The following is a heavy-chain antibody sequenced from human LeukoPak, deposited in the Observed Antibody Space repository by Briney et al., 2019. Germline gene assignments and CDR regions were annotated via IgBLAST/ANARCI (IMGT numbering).Heavy chain of an antibody. D-gene: IGHD2-2*01. V-gene: IGHV3-23*01. CDR3: AKDLIGIVVVPAAMLPVKFDP. CDR2: ISGSGGST. J-gene: IGHJ5*02. CDR1: GFTFSSYA. Sequence: GGSLRLSCAASGFTFSSYAMSWVRQAPGKGLEWVSAISGSGGSTYYADSVKGRFTISRDNSKNTLYLQMNSLRAEDTAVYYCAKDLIGIVVVPAAMLPVKFDPWGQGTLVTVSS.